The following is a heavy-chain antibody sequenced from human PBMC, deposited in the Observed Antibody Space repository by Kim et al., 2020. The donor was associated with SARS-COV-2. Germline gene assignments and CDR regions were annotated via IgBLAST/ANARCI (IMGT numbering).Heavy chain of an antibody. D-gene: IGHD2-8*02. V-gene: IGHV1-18*01. J-gene: IGHJ6*02. Sequence: ASVKVSCKASGYTFTRYGISWVRQAPGQGLEWMGWISAYNGNTNYAQKLQGRVTMTTDTSTSTAYMELRSLRSDDTAVYYCARDHWWPPQYYYYYYGMDVWGQGTTVTVSS. CDR3: ARDHWWPPQYYYYYYGMDV. CDR1: GYTFTRYG. CDR2: ISAYNGNT.